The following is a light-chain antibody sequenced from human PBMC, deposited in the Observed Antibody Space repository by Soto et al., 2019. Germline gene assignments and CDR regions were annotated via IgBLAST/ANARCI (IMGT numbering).Light chain of an antibody. J-gene: IGKJ1*01. CDR2: KVS. V-gene: IGKV2-30*02. Sequence: DVVMTQSPLSLPVTLGQPASISCRCKESLVHSDGIAYFSWFQQRPGRSPRRLIYKVSNRDSGVPARFSGSGSGTDFALKISRVEAEDVGVYYCMQGTHWPITFGQGTKVDIK. CDR3: MQGTHWPIT. CDR1: ESLVHSDGIAY.